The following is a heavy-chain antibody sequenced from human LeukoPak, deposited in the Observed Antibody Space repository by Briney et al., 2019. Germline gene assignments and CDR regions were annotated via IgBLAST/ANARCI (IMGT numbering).Heavy chain of an antibody. CDR1: GVSISSYY. V-gene: IGHV4-59*01. Sequence: PSETLSLTCTASGVSISSYYWSWIRQPPGKGLEWIGYINYSGSTNYNPSLKSRVTISVDTSKNQFSLKLSSVTAADTAVYYCARDYYDSSGYFVTWYFDLWGRGTLVTVS. CDR2: INYSGST. J-gene: IGHJ2*01. CDR3: ARDYYDSSGYFVTWYFDL. D-gene: IGHD3-22*01.